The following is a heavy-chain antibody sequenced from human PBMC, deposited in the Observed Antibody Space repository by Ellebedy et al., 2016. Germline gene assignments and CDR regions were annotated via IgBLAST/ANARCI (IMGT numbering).Heavy chain of an antibody. V-gene: IGHV3-48*04. D-gene: IGHD1-26*01. CDR3: GRGGLVGADSAY. Sequence: GGSLRLSCAASGLKFGDYKMNWVRQAPGKGLEWVSIISARGDTTYYADSVRGRFTISRDNAKSSLYLQMNSLRAEDTALYYCGRGGLVGADSAYWGQGTLVTVSS. CDR1: GLKFGDYK. CDR2: ISARGDTT. J-gene: IGHJ4*02.